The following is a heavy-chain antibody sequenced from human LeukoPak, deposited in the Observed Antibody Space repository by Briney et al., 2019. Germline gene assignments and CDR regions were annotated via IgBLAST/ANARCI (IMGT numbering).Heavy chain of an antibody. V-gene: IGHV4-39*07. CDR1: GGSISSSSYY. J-gene: IGHJ4*02. CDR3: ARARLGYRDFGY. CDR2: INHSGST. D-gene: IGHD7-27*01. Sequence: PSETLSLTCTVSGGSISSSSYYWSWIRQPPGKGLEWIGEINHSGSTNYNPSLKSRVTISVDTSKNQFSLKLSSVTAADTAVYYCARARLGYRDFGYWGQGTLVTVSS.